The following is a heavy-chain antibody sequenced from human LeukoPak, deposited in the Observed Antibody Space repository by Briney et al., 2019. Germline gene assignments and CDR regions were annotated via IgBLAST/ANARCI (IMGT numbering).Heavy chain of an antibody. V-gene: IGHV1-69*06. Sequence: ASVKVSCKASGGTFSSYAISWVRQAPGPGLEWMGGIIPIFGTANYAQKFQGRVTITADKSTSTAYMELSSLRSEDTAVYYCARVPIAVAGYYYYYGMDVWGQGTTVTVSS. CDR3: ARVPIAVAGYYYYYGMDV. CDR1: GGTFSSYA. CDR2: IIPIFGTA. D-gene: IGHD6-19*01. J-gene: IGHJ6*02.